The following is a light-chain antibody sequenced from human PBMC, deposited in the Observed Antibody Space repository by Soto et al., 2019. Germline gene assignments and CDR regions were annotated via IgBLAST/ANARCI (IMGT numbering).Light chain of an antibody. V-gene: IGKV1-6*01. J-gene: IGKJ1*01. CDR1: QSISSY. CDR3: LQDINYPWT. Sequence: IKMTQSPSSLSASVLDIFTIPCLAIQSISSYLNWYQQKPGKAPKLLIYAASSLQSGVPPRFSGSGSGTDFTLAISSLQPEDSATYYRLQDINYPWTFGQGTKVDIK. CDR2: AAS.